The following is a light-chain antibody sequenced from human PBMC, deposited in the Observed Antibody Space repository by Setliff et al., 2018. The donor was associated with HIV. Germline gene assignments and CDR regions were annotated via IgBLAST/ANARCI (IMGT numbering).Light chain of an antibody. V-gene: IGLV3-21*04. CDR2: YDS. J-gene: IGLJ1*01. Sequence: SYELTQPPSVSVAPGKTARITCGGNNIGGKSVHWYQQKPGQAPVLVIYYDSDRPSGIPERFSGSNSGNTATLTISRVEAGDEADYYCQVWDSSSDHYVFGTGTKGTVL. CDR1: NIGGKS. CDR3: QVWDSSSDHYV.